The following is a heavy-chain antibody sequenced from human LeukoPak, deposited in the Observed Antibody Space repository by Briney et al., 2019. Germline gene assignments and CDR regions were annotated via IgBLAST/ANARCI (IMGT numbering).Heavy chain of an antibody. J-gene: IGHJ4*02. CDR2: INPNSGGT. V-gene: IGHV1-2*02. Sequence: ASVKVSCKASGYTFTGYYMHWVRQAPGQGLEWMGWINPNSGGTNYAQKFQGRVTMTTDTSTSTAYMELRSLRSDDTAVYYCARPVIAVAGTEYYFDYWGQGTLVTVSS. CDR1: GYTFTGYY. CDR3: ARPVIAVAGTEYYFDY. D-gene: IGHD6-19*01.